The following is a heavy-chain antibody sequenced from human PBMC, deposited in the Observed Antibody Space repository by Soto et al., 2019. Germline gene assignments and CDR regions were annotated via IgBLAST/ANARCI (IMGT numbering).Heavy chain of an antibody. CDR3: TTTLRFLEWLLPDY. CDR1: GFTFSNAW. D-gene: IGHD3-3*01. V-gene: IGHV3-15*01. CDR2: IKSKTDGGTT. J-gene: IGHJ4*02. Sequence: EVQLMESGGGLVKPGGSLRLSCAASGFTFSNAWMSWVRQAPGKGLEWVGRIKSKTDGGTTDYAAPVKGRFTISRDDSKNTLYLQMNSLKTEDTAVYYCTTTLRFLEWLLPDYWGQGTLVTVSS.